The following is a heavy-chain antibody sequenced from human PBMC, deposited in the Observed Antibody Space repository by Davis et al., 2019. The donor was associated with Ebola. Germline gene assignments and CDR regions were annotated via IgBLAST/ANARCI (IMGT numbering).Heavy chain of an antibody. J-gene: IGHJ5*02. CDR1: VFSFIGYY. Sequence: SETLSLTCAVYVFSFIGYYWSWIRQPPGKGLEWIGEINHSGSTNYNPSLKSRVTISVDTSKNQFSLKLSSVTAADTAVYYCARGGGIWGFDPWGQGTLVTVSS. V-gene: IGHV4-34*01. CDR3: ARGGGIWGFDP. CDR2: INHSGST. D-gene: IGHD2/OR15-2a*01.